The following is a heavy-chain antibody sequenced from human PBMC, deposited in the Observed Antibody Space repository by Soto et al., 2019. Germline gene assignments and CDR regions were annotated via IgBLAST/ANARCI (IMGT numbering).Heavy chain of an antibody. J-gene: IGHJ4*02. V-gene: IGHV1-46*03. CDR3: ARDSRIMWHSSGVYSVGDY. D-gene: IGHD6-25*01. CDR2: INPSGDNT. Sequence: GASVKVSCKASGNTFISFYMHWVRQAPGQGLEWMGIINPSGDNTRYAQKFQGRVTMTRDTSTSTVYMELGSLRSEDTAVYYCARDSRIMWHSSGVYSVGDYWAQGSLVTVSS. CDR1: GNTFISFY.